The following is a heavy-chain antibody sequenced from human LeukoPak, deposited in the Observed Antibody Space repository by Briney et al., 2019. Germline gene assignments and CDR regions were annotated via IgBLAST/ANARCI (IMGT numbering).Heavy chain of an antibody. CDR3: ARLTNVLRCNDAFDI. Sequence: GESLKISCKGSGYSFTSYWIGWVRQMPGKGLEWMGIIYPGDSDTRYSPSFQGQVTISADKSISTAYLQWSSLKASDTAMYYCARLTNVLRCNDAFDIWGQGTMVTVSS. V-gene: IGHV5-51*01. J-gene: IGHJ3*02. D-gene: IGHD3-3*01. CDR2: IYPGDSDT. CDR1: GYSFTSYW.